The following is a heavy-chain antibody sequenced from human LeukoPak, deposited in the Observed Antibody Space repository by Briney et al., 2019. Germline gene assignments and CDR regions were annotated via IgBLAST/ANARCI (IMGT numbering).Heavy chain of an antibody. J-gene: IGHJ4*02. V-gene: IGHV3-21*01. CDR2: ISSTSSLI. CDR3: ARYNSGWNDY. Sequence: GGSLRLSCAASGFTFSSFNMNWVRQAPGKGLEWVSSISSTSSLIWYADSLKGRFTISRDNAKNSLYLQMDSLRAADTAVYYCARYNSGWNDYWGQGTLVTVSS. D-gene: IGHD6-19*01. CDR1: GFTFSSFN.